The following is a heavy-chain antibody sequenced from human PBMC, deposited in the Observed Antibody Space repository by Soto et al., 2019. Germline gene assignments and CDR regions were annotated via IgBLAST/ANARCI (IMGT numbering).Heavy chain of an antibody. V-gene: IGHV3-13*01. CDR2: IGTAGDT. CDR1: GFTFSSYD. D-gene: IGHD3-22*01. Sequence: GGSLRLSCAASGFTFSSYDFHRVRQATGKGLEWVSGIGTAGDTYYAGSVKGRFIMSRENAKNSLYLQMNSLRAEDTAVYYCARDLGGTYYFDSSGYFLGYFHHWGQGTLVTVSS. J-gene: IGHJ1*01. CDR3: ARDLGGTYYFDSSGYFLGYFHH.